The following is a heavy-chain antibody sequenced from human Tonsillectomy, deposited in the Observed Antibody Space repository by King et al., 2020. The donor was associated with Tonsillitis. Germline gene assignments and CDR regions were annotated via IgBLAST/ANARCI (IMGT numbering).Heavy chain of an antibody. CDR2: IYSSGST. CDR3: ARAKREGNYAYYYMDV. V-gene: IGHV4-31*03. Sequence: VQLQESGPGLVKPSQTLSLTCTVSGASISSGGYFWSWVRQHPGKGLEWIGYIYSSGSTYYNPSLKSRLTISRDTSENQFSLTLSSVTAADTAMYFCARAKREGNYAYYYMDVWGKGTTVTVSS. J-gene: IGHJ6*03. D-gene: IGHD6-13*01. CDR1: GASISSGGYF.